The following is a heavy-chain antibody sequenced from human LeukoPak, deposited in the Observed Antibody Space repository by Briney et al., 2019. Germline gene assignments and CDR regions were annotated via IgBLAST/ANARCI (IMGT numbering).Heavy chain of an antibody. CDR1: GFTFSNYA. CDR2: ISGSGGST. CDR3: AKDMSIVVVTARFDY. V-gene: IGHV3-23*01. J-gene: IGHJ4*02. D-gene: IGHD2-21*02. Sequence: GWSLTLSCAASGFTFSNYAMSWVRQPPGKGLEWVSSISGSGGSTYYADSVKGRFTISRDNSKNTLYLQMNSLRAEDTVVYYCAKDMSIVVVTARFDYWGQGSLVTVSS.